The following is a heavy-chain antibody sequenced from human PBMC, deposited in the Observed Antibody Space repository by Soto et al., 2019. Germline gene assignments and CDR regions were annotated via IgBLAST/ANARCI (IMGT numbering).Heavy chain of an antibody. Sequence: VQLVESGGGLVKPGGSLRLSCAASGFIFSDYYMTWIRQALGKGLEWISDTSSGGGTSYFADSVRGRFTISRDNANNSLYLQMNNLRAEDTAIYYCARRLTGRTTGDWFDPWGQGTLVTVSS. CDR3: ARRLTGRTTGDWFDP. D-gene: IGHD1-20*01. V-gene: IGHV3-11*01. CDR1: GFIFSDYY. J-gene: IGHJ5*02. CDR2: TSSGGGTS.